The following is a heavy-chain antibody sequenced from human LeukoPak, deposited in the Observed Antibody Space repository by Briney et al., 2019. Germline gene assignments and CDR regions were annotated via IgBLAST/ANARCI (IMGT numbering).Heavy chain of an antibody. J-gene: IGHJ4*02. D-gene: IGHD3-10*01. CDR2: IKQDGSEK. Sequence: GGSLRLSCAASGFTFTSYWMNWVRQAPGKGLEWVANIKQDGSEKYYVDSLKGRFTISRDNAKNSLFLQMNSLRAEDTAVYYCARGLIVRGVIVGNLFDSWSQGTLVTVSS. V-gene: IGHV3-7*01. CDR3: ARGLIVRGVIVGNLFDS. CDR1: GFTFTSYW.